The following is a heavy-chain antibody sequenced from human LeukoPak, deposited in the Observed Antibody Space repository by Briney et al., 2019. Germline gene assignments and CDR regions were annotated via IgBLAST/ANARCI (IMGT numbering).Heavy chain of an antibody. V-gene: IGHV4-39*01. CDR2: IYYTGTT. J-gene: IGHJ4*02. Sequence: SETLSLTCTVSGGSISSSSYYWGWIRQPPGKGLAWIGSIYYTGTTYYNPSLRSRVTISVDTSKNQFSLQVTSVTAADTAVYYCASGYSYGRFDYWGQGTLVTVSS. CDR3: ASGYSYGRFDY. D-gene: IGHD5-18*01. CDR1: GGSISSSSYY.